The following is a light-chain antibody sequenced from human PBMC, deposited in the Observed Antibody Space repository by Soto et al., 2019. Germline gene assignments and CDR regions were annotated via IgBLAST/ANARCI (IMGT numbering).Light chain of an antibody. Sequence: DIQMTQSPSTLSASVGSRVTITCRASQSISSWLAWYQQKPGKAPKLLIYKASSLESGVPSRFSGSGSGTEFTLTISRLQPDDFATYYCQQYNSYLFTFGPGTKVDIK. V-gene: IGKV1-5*03. CDR1: QSISSW. CDR3: QQYNSYLFT. J-gene: IGKJ3*01. CDR2: KAS.